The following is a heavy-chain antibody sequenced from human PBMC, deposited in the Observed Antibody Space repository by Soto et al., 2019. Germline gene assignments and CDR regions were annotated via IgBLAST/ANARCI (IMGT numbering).Heavy chain of an antibody. V-gene: IGHV3-23*01. CDR3: AKDSTNLRFLEREYYFDY. CDR2: ISGSGGST. CDR1: GFAFSSYA. J-gene: IGHJ4*02. D-gene: IGHD3-3*01. Sequence: HPWGSLRLACAASGFAFSSYAMSWVRQAPGKGLEWVSAISGSGGSTYYADSVKGRFTISRDNSKNTLYLQMNSLRAEDTAVYYCAKDSTNLRFLEREYYFDYWGQGTLVTVSS.